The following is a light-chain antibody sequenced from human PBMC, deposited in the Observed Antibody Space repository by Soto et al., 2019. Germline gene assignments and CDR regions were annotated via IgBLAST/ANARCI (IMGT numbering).Light chain of an antibody. CDR1: SSNIGTKT. CDR2: SNN. Sequence: QSVLTQPPSASGTPGQRVTISCSGSSSNIGTKTVNWYQQLPGTAPKLLIYSNNQRPSGVPDRFSVSKSGTSASLAISGLQSEDEPDYYCAAWDDSLTGYVFGTGTQVTVL. J-gene: IGLJ1*01. V-gene: IGLV1-44*01. CDR3: AAWDDSLTGYV.